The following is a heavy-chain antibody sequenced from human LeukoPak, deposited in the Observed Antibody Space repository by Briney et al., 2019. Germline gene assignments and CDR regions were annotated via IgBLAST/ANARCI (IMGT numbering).Heavy chain of an antibody. CDR3: ARISAYSGTYY. D-gene: IGHD1-26*01. Sequence: SETLSLTCTVSGGSISSYYWSWLRQPPGKGLEWIGYIYYSGSTNYNPSLKSRVTISVDTSKNQFSLKLSSVTAADTAVYYCARISAYSGTYYWGQGTLVTVSS. V-gene: IGHV4-59*08. J-gene: IGHJ4*02. CDR1: GGSISSYY. CDR2: IYYSGST.